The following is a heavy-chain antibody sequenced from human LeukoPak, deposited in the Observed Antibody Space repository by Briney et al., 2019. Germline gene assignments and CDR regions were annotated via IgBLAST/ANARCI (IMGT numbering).Heavy chain of an antibody. V-gene: IGHV3-21*01. Sequence: PAESLRLSCAASGLTFSTYTMNWVRQAPGEGLEWVSSMGALTTYICYADSVKGRFTHSRDNAENSLYLQMDSLRAEDTAMYYCAKADRGTFDIWGQGTMVTVSS. CDR3: AKADRGTFDI. CDR2: MGALTTYI. J-gene: IGHJ3*02. D-gene: IGHD3-16*01. CDR1: GLTFSTYT.